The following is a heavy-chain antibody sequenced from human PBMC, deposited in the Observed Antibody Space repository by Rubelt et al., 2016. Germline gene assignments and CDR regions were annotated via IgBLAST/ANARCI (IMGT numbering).Heavy chain of an antibody. CDR1: GFTFSSYA. CDR2: ISYDGSYN. CDR3: AKDSTIFGVVIPDYYYYGMDV. J-gene: IGHJ6*02. Sequence: GFTFSSYAMHWVRQAPGKGLAWVAVISYDGSYNYYADSVKGRFTISRDNSKNTQYLQMNSLRAEDTAVYYCAKDSTIFGVVIPDYYYYGMDVWGQGTTVTVSS. V-gene: IGHV3-30*04. D-gene: IGHD3-3*01.